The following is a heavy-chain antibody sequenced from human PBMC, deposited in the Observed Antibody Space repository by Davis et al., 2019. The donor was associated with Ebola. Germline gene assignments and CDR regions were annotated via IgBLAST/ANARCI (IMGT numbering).Heavy chain of an antibody. J-gene: IGHJ4*01. Sequence: KVSCKGSGYRFTSYWIGWVRQMPGKGLEWMGIIYPYDSDTRYSPSFQGQVTISADKSLNTAYPQWSSLKASDTAMYYCVRLGIAIDYWGQGILVTVSS. D-gene: IGHD1-14*01. V-gene: IGHV5-51*01. CDR2: IYPYDSDT. CDR3: VRLGIAIDY. CDR1: GYRFTSYW.